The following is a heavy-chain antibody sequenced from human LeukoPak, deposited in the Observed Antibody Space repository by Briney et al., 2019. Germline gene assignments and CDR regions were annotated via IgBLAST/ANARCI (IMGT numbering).Heavy chain of an antibody. J-gene: IGHJ3*02. CDR3: VRDYSYAFDI. Sequence: GGSLRLSCAASGVIFTSYSMNWVRQAPGKGMEWVSHMSSGTISYADSVKGRFTISRDNAKNSLFLQMNSLRDEDTAVYYCVRDYSYAFDIWGQGTVVTVSS. V-gene: IGHV3-48*02. CDR2: MSSGTI. D-gene: IGHD2-21*01. CDR1: GVIFTSYS.